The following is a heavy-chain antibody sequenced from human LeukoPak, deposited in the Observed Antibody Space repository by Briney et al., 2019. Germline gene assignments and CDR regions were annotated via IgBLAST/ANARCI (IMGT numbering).Heavy chain of an antibody. D-gene: IGHD5-18*01. CDR3: AKDLSGNSYGYTGHTFDY. CDR2: ISGSGGST. V-gene: IGHV3-23*01. J-gene: IGHJ4*02. CDR1: GFTFSSYA. Sequence: PGGSLRLSCAASGFTFSSYAMSWVRQAPGKGLEWVSAISGSGGSTYYADSVKGRFTISRDNSKNTLYLQMNSLRAEDTAVYYCAKDLSGNSYGYTGHTFDYWGQGTLVTVSS.